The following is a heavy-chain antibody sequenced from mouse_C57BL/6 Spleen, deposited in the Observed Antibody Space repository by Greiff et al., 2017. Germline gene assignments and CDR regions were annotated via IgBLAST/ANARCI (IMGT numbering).Heavy chain of an antibody. CDR2: INPSNGGT. J-gene: IGHJ2*01. CDR1: GYTFTSYW. Sequence: QVQLQQPGTELVKPGASVKLSCKASGYTFTSYWMHWVKQRPGQGLEWIGNINPSNGGTNYNEKFKSKATLTVDKSASTAYMQLSSLTSEDSAVYYCAREPSLGDYFDYWGQGTTLTVSS. V-gene: IGHV1-53*01. CDR3: AREPSLGDYFDY. D-gene: IGHD4-1*01.